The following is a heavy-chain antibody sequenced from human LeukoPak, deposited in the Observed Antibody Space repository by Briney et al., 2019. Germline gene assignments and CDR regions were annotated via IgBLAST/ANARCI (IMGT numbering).Heavy chain of an antibody. D-gene: IGHD2-2*02. CDR3: ATVRYCSSTSCYTGQGNWFDP. V-gene: IGHV1-24*01. Sequence: ASVKVSCEVSGYTLTELSMHWVRQAPGRGLEWMGGFDPEDGETIYAQKFQGRVTMTEDTSTDTAYMELSSLRSEDTAVYYCATVRYCSSTSCYTGQGNWFDPWGQGTLVTVSS. J-gene: IGHJ5*02. CDR2: FDPEDGET. CDR1: GYTLTELS.